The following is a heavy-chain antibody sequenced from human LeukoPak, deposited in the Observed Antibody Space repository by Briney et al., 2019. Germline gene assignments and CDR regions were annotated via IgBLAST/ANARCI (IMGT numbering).Heavy chain of an antibody. CDR2: ISSSSSYI. J-gene: IGHJ3*02. D-gene: IGHD3-16*01. CDR3: ARDWGSRGKFDI. V-gene: IGHV3-21*01. CDR1: GFTFSSYS. Sequence: GGSLRLSCAASGFTFSSYSMKWVRQAPGKGLEWVSSISSSSSYIYYADSVKGRFTISRDNAKNSLYLQMNSLRAEDTAVYYCARDWGSRGKFDIRGQGTMVTVSS.